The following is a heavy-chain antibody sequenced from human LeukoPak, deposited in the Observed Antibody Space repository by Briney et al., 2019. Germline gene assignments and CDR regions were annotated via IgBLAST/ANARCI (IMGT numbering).Heavy chain of an antibody. CDR2: IYPGDSDT. J-gene: IGHJ4*02. Sequence: GESLKISCKGSGYSFTSYWIGLVRQMPGKGLEWMGIIYPGDSDTRYSPSFQGQVTISADKSISTAYLQWSSLKASDTAMYYCARGIVVVPAAIEPWWDYWGQGTLVTVSS. D-gene: IGHD2-2*01. CDR3: ARGIVVVPAAIEPWWDY. V-gene: IGHV5-51*01. CDR1: GYSFTSYW.